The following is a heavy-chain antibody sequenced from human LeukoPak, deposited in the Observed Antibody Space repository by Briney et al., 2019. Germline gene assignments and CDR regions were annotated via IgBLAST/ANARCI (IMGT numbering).Heavy chain of an antibody. CDR1: GGAISSSSYC. D-gene: IGHD1-14*01. J-gene: IGHJ4*02. CDR2: IYYSGST. Sequence: PSETLSLTCTVSGGAISSSSYCWGWIRQPPGKGLEWIGSIYYSGSTYYNPSLKSRVTISVDTSKNQFSLKLSSVTAADTAVYYCAISGPEDYWGQGTLVTVSS. V-gene: IGHV4-39*01. CDR3: AISGPEDY.